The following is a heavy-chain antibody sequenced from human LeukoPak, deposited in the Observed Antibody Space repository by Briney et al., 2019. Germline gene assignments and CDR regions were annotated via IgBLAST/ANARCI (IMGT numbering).Heavy chain of an antibody. CDR2: INDYSGDT. CDR1: GGSFTDYF. J-gene: IGHJ6*02. Sequence: SETLSLICTVSGGSFTDYFWTWIRQSPGKGLEWIGEINDYSGDTNYNPSLNSRVYISLEKSKNQFSLELRSVTAADTAVYYCARGRIAKIVVVHSFSYGMDVWGQGTTVTVSS. D-gene: IGHD3-22*01. V-gene: IGHV4-34*01. CDR3: ARGRIAKIVVVHSFSYGMDV.